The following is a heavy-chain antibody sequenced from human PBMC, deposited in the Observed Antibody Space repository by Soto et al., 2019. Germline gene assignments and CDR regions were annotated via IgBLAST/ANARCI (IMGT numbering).Heavy chain of an antibody. J-gene: IGHJ3*02. V-gene: IGHV3-7*05. D-gene: IGHD5-18*01. CDR3: ARDVSPGDSTLYLDAFDI. CDR1: GFSLSNYW. Sequence: EVQLVEAGGGLVRPGESLRLTCVASGFSLSNYWMTWVRQVPGKGLEWVANVKRDESRKSYLDSVRGRFTVSRDNARNSLYLQMDRLRAEDTALYYCARDVSPGDSTLYLDAFDIWGQGTMVTVSS. CDR2: VKRDESRK.